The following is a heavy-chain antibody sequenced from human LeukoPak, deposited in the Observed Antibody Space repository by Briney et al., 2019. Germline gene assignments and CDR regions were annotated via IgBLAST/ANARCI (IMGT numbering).Heavy chain of an antibody. CDR3: ARGYCGGDCYGD. J-gene: IGHJ1*01. Sequence: GGSLRLSCAASGFSFSNYAMNWVRQALGKGLEWVSSIDGSSSHIYYADSVKGRFTISRDNTKSSLYLQMDSLRAEDMAVYYCARGYCGGDCYGDWGQGTLVTVSS. CDR1: GFSFSNYA. D-gene: IGHD2-21*02. CDR2: IDGSSSHI. V-gene: IGHV3-21*01.